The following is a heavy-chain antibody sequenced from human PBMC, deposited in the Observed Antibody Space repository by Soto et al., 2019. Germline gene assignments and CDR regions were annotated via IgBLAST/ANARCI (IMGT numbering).Heavy chain of an antibody. Sequence: RLSCAGSGFTFSRYAFHWVRPGPGKAMEWVAALSRDGSVQYWLDSVRGRFTISRDNSNNTLYLHMNSLRPEDTGVYYCVRSRSGAVADSFDYWGQGTQVTVSS. J-gene: IGHJ4*02. CDR2: LSRDGSVQ. CDR1: GFTFSRYA. V-gene: IGHV3-30*04. D-gene: IGHD3-10*01. CDR3: VRSRSGAVADSFDY.